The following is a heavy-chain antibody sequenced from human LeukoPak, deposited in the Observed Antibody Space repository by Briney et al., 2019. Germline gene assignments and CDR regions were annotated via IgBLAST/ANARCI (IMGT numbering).Heavy chain of an antibody. D-gene: IGHD2-21*02. Sequence: PGGSLRLSCAASGFTFSSYSMNWVRQAPGKGLEWVSSISSSSSYIYYADSVKGRFTISRDNAKNSLYLQMNSLRAEDTAVYYCARALSVVTKNFDYWGQGTLVTVSS. J-gene: IGHJ4*02. CDR1: GFTFSSYS. CDR2: ISSSSSYI. CDR3: ARALSVVTKNFDY. V-gene: IGHV3-21*01.